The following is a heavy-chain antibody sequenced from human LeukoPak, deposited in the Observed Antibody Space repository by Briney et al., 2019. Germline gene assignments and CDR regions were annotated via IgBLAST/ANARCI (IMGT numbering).Heavy chain of an antibody. CDR1: GFTFSSYE. D-gene: IGHD3-22*01. CDR3: ARAPDSSGYYWTSFDY. CDR2: IKSDGSIT. Sequence: GGSLRLSCAASGFTFSSYEMNWVRRAPGKGLVWVSRIKSDGSITNYADSVKGRFTISRDNAKNTLYLQMNSLRAEDTALYYCARAPDSSGYYWTSFDYWGQGTLVTVSS. V-gene: IGHV3-74*01. J-gene: IGHJ4*02.